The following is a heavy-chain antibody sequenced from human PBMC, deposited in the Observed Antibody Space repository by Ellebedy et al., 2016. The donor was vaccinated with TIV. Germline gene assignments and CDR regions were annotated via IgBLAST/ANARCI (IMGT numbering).Heavy chain of an antibody. J-gene: IGHJ4*02. CDR2: ISNDGFNT. CDR3: AKGTPGKGSSCFDY. Sequence: PGGSLRLSCAASGFTFSAYAMHWVRQAPGKGLEWVGVISNDGFNTYCEDSVKGRCTISRDNSKNTLYLQMNSLRAEDTALYYCAKGTPGKGSSCFDYWGQGTLVTVSS. V-gene: IGHV3-30-3*01. CDR1: GFTFSAYA. D-gene: IGHD6-6*01.